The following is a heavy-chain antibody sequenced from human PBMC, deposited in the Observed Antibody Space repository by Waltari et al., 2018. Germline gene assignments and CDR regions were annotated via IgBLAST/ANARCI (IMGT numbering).Heavy chain of an antibody. D-gene: IGHD4-17*01. V-gene: IGHV4-59*11. CDR2: IYYSGST. CDR3: ARDDYGDYGSQLDI. J-gene: IGHJ3*02. Sequence: QVQLQESGPGLVKPSETLSLTCTVSGGSISSHYWSWIRQPPGKGLEWIGYIYYSGSTNYNPSLKSRVTISVDTSKNQFSLKLSSVTAADTAVYYCARDDYGDYGSQLDIWGQGTMVTVSS. CDR1: GGSISSHY.